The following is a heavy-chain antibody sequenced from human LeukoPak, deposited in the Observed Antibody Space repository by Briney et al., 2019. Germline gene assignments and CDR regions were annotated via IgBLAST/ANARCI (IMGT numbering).Heavy chain of an antibody. D-gene: IGHD3-22*01. CDR3: ARHQYYYDSSGNYGWFDS. CDR1: GFNFTAYW. J-gene: IGHJ5*01. V-gene: IGHV5-51*01. Sequence: GESLKISCKGSGFNFTAYWIAWVRQMPGKGLEWMGISHPINSDTKYSPSFQGQVTMSADKSSSTAYLQWNSLKASDTAMYYCARHQYYYDSSGNYGWFDSWGQGTLVTVSS. CDR2: SHPINSDT.